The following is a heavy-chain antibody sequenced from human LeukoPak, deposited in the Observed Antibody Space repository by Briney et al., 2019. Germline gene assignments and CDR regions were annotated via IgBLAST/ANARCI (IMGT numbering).Heavy chain of an antibody. CDR3: ASPRGYCSGGSCYSGYYFDY. J-gene: IGHJ4*02. CDR2: IYYSGST. V-gene: IGHV4-39*01. CDR1: GGSISSSSYY. D-gene: IGHD2-15*01. Sequence: PSETLSLTCTVSGGSISSSSYYWGWVRQPPGKGLEWIGSIYYSGSTYYNPSLKSRVTISVDTSKNQFSLKLSSVTAADTAVYYCASPRGYCSGGSCYSGYYFDYWGQGTLVTVSS.